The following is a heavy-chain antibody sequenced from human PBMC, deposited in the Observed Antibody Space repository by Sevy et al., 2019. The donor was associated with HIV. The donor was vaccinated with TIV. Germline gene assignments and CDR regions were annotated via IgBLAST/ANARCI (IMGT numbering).Heavy chain of an antibody. J-gene: IGHJ3*02. CDR3: TTERGYFFFGPAKGMAFDI. D-gene: IGHD3-3*01. CDR1: GFTFTNAW. Sequence: GGSLRLSCGASGFTFTNAWMNWVRQAPGKGLEWIGRIKRKVDGEAKDYAEPVKGRFTILRDDSKNTVYLQMNSLKIEDTGVYFCTTERGYFFFGPAKGMAFDIWGQGTKVTVSS. V-gene: IGHV3-15*01. CDR2: IKRKVDGEAK.